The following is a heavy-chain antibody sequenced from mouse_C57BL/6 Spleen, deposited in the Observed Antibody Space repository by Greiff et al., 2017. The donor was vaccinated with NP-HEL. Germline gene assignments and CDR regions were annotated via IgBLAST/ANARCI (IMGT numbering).Heavy chain of an antibody. Sequence: VQLKQSGPELVKPGASVKISCKASGYTFTDYNMDWVKQSHGKSLEWIGDINPNNGGTIYNQKFKGKATLTVDKSSSTAYMELRSLTSEDTAVYCCARGAAPWCACWGQGALVTVSA. V-gene: IGHV1-18*01. CDR2: INPNNGGT. J-gene: IGHJ3*01. CDR1: GYTFTDYN. CDR3: ARGAAPWCAC. D-gene: IGHD6-1*01.